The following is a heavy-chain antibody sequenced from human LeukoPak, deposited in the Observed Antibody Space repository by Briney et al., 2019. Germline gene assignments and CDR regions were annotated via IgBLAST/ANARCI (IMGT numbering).Heavy chain of an antibody. CDR2: ISGSGGST. J-gene: IGHJ4*02. Sequence: GGSLRLSCAASGFTFSSYAMSWVRQAPGKGLEWVSTISGSGGSTYYADSVKGRFTISRDNAKNSLYLQMNSLRAEDTAVYYCARTDLLTGTDYWGQGTLVTVSS. V-gene: IGHV3-23*01. CDR1: GFTFSSYA. CDR3: ARTDLLTGTDY. D-gene: IGHD7-27*01.